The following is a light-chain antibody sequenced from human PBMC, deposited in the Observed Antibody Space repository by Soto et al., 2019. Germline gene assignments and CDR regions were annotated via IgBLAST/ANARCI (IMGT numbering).Light chain of an antibody. J-gene: IGLJ1*01. CDR3: AAWDDSLSVYYV. V-gene: IGLV2-14*01. CDR1: SSDVGGYNY. Sequence: QSALTQPASVSGSPGQSITISCTGTSSDVGGYNYVSWYQQHPGKAPKLMIYEVSNRPSGVSNRFSGSKSGNTASLTISGLQAEDEADYYCAAWDDSLSVYYVFGSGTQLTVL. CDR2: EVS.